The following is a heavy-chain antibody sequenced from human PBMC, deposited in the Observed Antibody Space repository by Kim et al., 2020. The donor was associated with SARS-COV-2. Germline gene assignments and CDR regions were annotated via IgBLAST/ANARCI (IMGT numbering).Heavy chain of an antibody. CDR2: ISYDGSNK. Sequence: GGSLRLSCAASGFTFSSYGMHWVRRAPGKGLEWVAVISYDGSNKYYADSVKGRFTISRDNSKNTLYLQMNSLRAEDTAVYYCAKDLSTIYQLLSPYYYY. CDR1: GFTFSSYG. CDR3: AKDLSTIYQLLSPYYYY. V-gene: IGHV3-30*18. D-gene: IGHD2-2*01. J-gene: IGHJ6*01.